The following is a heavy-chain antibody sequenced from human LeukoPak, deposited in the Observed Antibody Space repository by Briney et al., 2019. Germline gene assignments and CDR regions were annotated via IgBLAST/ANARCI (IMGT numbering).Heavy chain of an antibody. D-gene: IGHD1-26*01. Sequence: GGSLRLSCAASGFTFSSYWMSWVRQAPGKGREWVAHIKQDGSEENFVDSVKGRFTISRDNAKKSLYLQMNSLRAEDTAVYYCARGSSAGASLRHDYWGQGTLVTVSS. CDR2: IKQDGSEE. CDR1: GFTFSSYW. V-gene: IGHV3-7*01. J-gene: IGHJ4*02. CDR3: ARGSSAGASLRHDY.